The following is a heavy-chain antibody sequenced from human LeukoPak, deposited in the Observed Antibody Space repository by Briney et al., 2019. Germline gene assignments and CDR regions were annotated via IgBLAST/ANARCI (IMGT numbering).Heavy chain of an antibody. CDR1: GFTFADYG. J-gene: IGHJ4*02. CDR3: ARPLYCGGDCYLWGIDY. V-gene: IGHV3-20*04. D-gene: IGHD2-21*02. CDR2: INWNGGST. Sequence: GSLRLSCAASGFTFADYGMNWVRQAPGKGLEWVSGINWNGGSTGYADSVKGRFTISRDNAKNSLYLQMNSLRAEDTAVYYCARPLYCGGDCYLWGIDYWGQGTLVTVSS.